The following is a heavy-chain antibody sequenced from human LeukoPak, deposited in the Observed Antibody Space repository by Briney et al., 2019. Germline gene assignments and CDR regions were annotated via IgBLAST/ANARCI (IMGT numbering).Heavy chain of an antibody. D-gene: IGHD1-26*01. CDR2: VSGSGRST. J-gene: IGHJ4*02. CDR3: ARNYYEPTYDYYFDC. Sequence: GGSLRLSCAASGFTFSSYAMSWVRQAPGKGLEWVSAVSGSGRSTYYADSVRGRFTISRDNSKNTLYLHMNSLRAEDTALYYCARNYYEPTYDYYFDCWGQGTLVTVCS. CDR1: GFTFSSYA. V-gene: IGHV3-23*01.